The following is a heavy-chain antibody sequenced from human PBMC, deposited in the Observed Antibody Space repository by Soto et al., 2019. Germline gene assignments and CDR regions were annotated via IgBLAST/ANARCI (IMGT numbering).Heavy chain of an antibody. CDR1: GFTFSSYG. D-gene: IGHD4-4*01. CDR3: AFATAYYYYMDV. CDR2: IWYDGSNK. J-gene: IGHJ6*03. V-gene: IGHV3-33*01. Sequence: GGSLRLSCAASGFTFSSYGMHWVRQAPGKGLEWVAVIWYDGSNKYYADSVKGRFTISRDNSKNTLYLQMNSLRAEDTAVYYCAFATAYYYYMDVWGKGTTVTVSS.